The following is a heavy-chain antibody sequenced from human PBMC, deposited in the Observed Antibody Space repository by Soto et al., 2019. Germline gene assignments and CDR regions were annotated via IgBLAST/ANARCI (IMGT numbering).Heavy chain of an antibody. D-gene: IGHD3-3*01. Sequence: SVKVSCKASGGTFSSYAISWVRQAPGQGLEWMGGIVPIFGTANYAQKFQGRVTITADESTSTAYMELSSLGSEDTAVYYCASRTIFGVVILDGMDVWGQGTTVTVSS. CDR1: GGTFSSYA. CDR2: IVPIFGTA. CDR3: ASRTIFGVVILDGMDV. J-gene: IGHJ6*02. V-gene: IGHV1-69*13.